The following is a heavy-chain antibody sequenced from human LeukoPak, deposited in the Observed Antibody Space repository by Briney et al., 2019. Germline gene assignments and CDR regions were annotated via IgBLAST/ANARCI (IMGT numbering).Heavy chain of an antibody. CDR3: ARGRNWGFDY. CDR2: ITSSSSDI. V-gene: IGHV3-48*02. CDR1: GFTFSSYS. Sequence: GGSLRLSCAASGFTFSSYSMNWVRQAPGKGLEWISYITSSSSDISYADSVKGRFTISRDNAKNSLYLQMNSLRDEDTAVYYCARGRNWGFDYWGQGTLLTVSS. J-gene: IGHJ4*02. D-gene: IGHD7-27*01.